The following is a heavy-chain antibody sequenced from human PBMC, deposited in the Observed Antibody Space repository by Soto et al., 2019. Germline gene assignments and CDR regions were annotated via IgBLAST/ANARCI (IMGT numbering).Heavy chain of an antibody. CDR2: IYYSGST. V-gene: IGHV4-30-4*01. J-gene: IGHJ6*02. CDR1: GGSISSGDYY. CDR3: ARDWWSHGSGSSRYGMDV. D-gene: IGHD3-10*01. Sequence: SETLSLTCTVSGGSISSGDYYWSWIRQPPGKGLEWIGYIYYSGSTYYNPSLKSRVTISVDTSKNQFSLKLSSVTAADTAVYYCARDWWSHGSGSSRYGMDVWGQGTNVSVSS.